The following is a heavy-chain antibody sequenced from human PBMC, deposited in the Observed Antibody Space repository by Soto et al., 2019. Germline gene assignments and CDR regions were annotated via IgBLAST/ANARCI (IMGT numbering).Heavy chain of an antibody. CDR1: GFTFSSYA. CDR2: ISYDGSNK. CDR3: ARDQAYYYDSSGYYFGC. D-gene: IGHD3-22*01. V-gene: IGHV3-30-3*01. Sequence: QVQLVESGGGVVQPGRSLRLSCAASGFTFSSYAMHWVRQAPGKGLEWVAVISYDGSNKYYADSVKGRFTISRDNSKNTLYLQMNSLRAEDTAVYYCARDQAYYYDSSGYYFGCWGQGTLVTVSS. J-gene: IGHJ1*01.